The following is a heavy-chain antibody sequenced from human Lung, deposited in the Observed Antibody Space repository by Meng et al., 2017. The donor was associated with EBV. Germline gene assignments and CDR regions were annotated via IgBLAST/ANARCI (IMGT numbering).Heavy chain of an antibody. CDR3: ARVEVGITSGDY. J-gene: IGHJ4*02. CDR1: GYNFTNHG. Sequence: DRLVQSVGEDKKPGASVEVSCKASGYNFTNHGITWGRQAPGRGLVWMGWSNAYNGDKNYAQTLQGRVTMTTDTSTSTAYIELRSLRSDDTAVYYCARVEVGITSGDYWGQGTLVTVSS. CDR2: SNAYNGDK. D-gene: IGHD1-26*01. V-gene: IGHV1-18*01.